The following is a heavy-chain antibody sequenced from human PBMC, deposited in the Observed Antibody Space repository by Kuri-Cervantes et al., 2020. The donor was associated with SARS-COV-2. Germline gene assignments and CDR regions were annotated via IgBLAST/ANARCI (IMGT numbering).Heavy chain of an antibody. J-gene: IGHJ6*02. V-gene: IGHV4-34*01. CDR3: ARGHIVVVPSYFLGLGPHSYYYHMDV. D-gene: IGHD2-2*01. CDR2: MNHSGGT. CDR1: GASLNSYS. Sequence: SETLSLTCAVFGASLNSYSWSWIRQPPGKGLEWIGEMNHSGGTKYKASLKGRVSISVDASNNQISLKLTSATAADAAVYYCARGHIVVVPSYFLGLGPHSYYYHMDVWGQGTTVTVSS.